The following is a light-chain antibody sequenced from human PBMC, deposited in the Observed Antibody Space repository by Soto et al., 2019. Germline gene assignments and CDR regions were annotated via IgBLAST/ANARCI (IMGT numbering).Light chain of an antibody. CDR1: QSINNW. CDR3: QQYNTYPLT. CDR2: KAS. Sequence: DIQMTQSPSTLSASVGDRVTITCRASQSINNWLAWYQQKPGKAPKVLIYKASTLESGVPSRFSGSGFGTEFILTISSLQPDDSATYYCQQYNTYPLTFGGGTKVEIK. V-gene: IGKV1-5*03. J-gene: IGKJ4*01.